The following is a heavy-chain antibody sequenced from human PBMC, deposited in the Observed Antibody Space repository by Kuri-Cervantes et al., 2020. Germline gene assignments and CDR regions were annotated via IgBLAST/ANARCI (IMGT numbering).Heavy chain of an antibody. CDR1: GFTFSSYG. CDR3: ASVGYYDSSCYYFVTVVSPFDY. J-gene: IGHJ4*02. CDR2: IKQDGSEK. V-gene: IGHV3-7*01. Sequence: GESLKISCAASGFTFSSYGMHWVRQAPGKGLEWVANIKQDGSEKYYVDSVKGRFTISRDNSKNTLYLQMNSMRAEDTSLYYCASVGYYDSSCYYFVTVVSPFDYWCQGTLVTVSS. D-gene: IGHD3-22*01.